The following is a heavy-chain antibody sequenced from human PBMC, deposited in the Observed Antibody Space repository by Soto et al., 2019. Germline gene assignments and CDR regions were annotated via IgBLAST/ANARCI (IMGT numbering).Heavy chain of an antibody. CDR3: ARSGPLSSGWRDFDY. J-gene: IGHJ4*02. CDR1: GFTFSSYA. V-gene: IGHV3-23*01. D-gene: IGHD6-19*01. CDR2: ISGSGGST. Sequence: GGSLRLSCAASGFTFSSYAMSWVRQAPGKGLEWVSAISGSGGSTYYADSVKGRFTISVDTSKNQFSLKLSSVTAADTAVYYCARSGPLSSGWRDFDYWGRGTLVTVSS.